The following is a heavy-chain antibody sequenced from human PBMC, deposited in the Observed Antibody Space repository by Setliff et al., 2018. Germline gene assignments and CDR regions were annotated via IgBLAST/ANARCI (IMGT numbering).Heavy chain of an antibody. CDR1: GYNLDDFG. Sequence: ASVKVSCKASGYNLDDFGINWLRQAPGQGLEWMGWIRPYIGHTIYAQKSQGRVTMTTDVPTSTAYMELTSLRHDDTAVYYCARVVAHTHFYDRSDYYFDGLDIWGQGAKVTVSS. J-gene: IGHJ3*02. CDR3: ARVVAHTHFYDRSDYYFDGLDI. V-gene: IGHV1-18*01. CDR2: IRPYIGHT. D-gene: IGHD3-22*01.